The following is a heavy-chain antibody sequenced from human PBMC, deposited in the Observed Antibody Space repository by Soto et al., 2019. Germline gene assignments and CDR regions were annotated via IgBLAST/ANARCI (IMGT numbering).Heavy chain of an antibody. D-gene: IGHD5-18*01. Sequence: EEALKISRKGSGESFTRYWIGWVRQMPGKELEWMGIIYPGDSDTRYSPSFQGQVTISADKSISTAYLQWSSLKASDTAMYYCVCLYRYGVGGYVMSFRGQGNSVPVSS. CDR1: GESFTRYW. J-gene: IGHJ6*02. CDR3: VCLYRYGVGGYVMSF. CDR2: IYPGDSDT. V-gene: IGHV5-51*01.